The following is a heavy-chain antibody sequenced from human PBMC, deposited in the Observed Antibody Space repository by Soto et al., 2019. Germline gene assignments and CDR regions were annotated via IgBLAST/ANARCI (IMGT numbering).Heavy chain of an antibody. J-gene: IGHJ4*02. CDR2: IYWDDDK. CDR1: GFSLSTSGVG. V-gene: IGHV2-5*02. D-gene: IGHD3-10*01. CDR3: AHALGLTPDY. Sequence: QITLKESGPTLVKPTQTLTLTCTFSGFSLSTSGVGVGWIRQPPGKALEWLALIYWDDDKRYSPSLKSRLTLXXDTSNNQVVLTMTNTDPVDTATYYCAHALGLTPDYWGQGTLVTVSS.